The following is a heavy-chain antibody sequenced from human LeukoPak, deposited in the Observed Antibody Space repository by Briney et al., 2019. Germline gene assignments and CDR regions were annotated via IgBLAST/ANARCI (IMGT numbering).Heavy chain of an antibody. CDR3: ARGWSGSYGY. Sequence: SETLSLTCTVSGGSISSGGYYWSWIRQHPGKGLEWIGYIYYSGSTYYNPSLKSRVTISVDTSKNQFSLKLSSVTAADTAVYYCARGWSGSYGYWGQGTLVTVSS. CDR1: GGSISSGGYY. V-gene: IGHV4-31*03. J-gene: IGHJ4*02. D-gene: IGHD1-26*01. CDR2: IYYSGST.